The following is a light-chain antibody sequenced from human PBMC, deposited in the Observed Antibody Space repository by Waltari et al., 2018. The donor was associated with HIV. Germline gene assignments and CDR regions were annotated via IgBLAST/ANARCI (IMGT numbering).Light chain of an antibody. CDR2: INN. V-gene: IGLV1-44*01. J-gene: IGLJ1*01. Sequence: QSVVTQPPSASXTPGQRXTIXCSGXSSXIGXNPXHXYXQLPGTAPKLLIYINNQRPSGVPDRFSGSKSGTSASLAISGLQSEDXADYYCAAWDDSLNGNVFGTGTKVTVL. CDR1: SSXIGXNP. CDR3: AAWDDSLNGNV.